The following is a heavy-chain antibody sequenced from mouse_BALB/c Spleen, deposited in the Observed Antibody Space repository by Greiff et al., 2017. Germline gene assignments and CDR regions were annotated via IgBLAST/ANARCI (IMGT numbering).Heavy chain of an antibody. Sequence: QVQLQQPGAELVRPGASVKLSCKASGYTFTSYWINWVKQRPGQGLEWIGNIYPSDSYTNYNQKFKDKATLTVDKSSSTAYMQLSSPTSEDSAVYYCTSNYYRSAMDYWGQGTSVTVSS. CDR3: TSNYYRSAMDY. V-gene: IGHV1-69*02. CDR1: GYTFTSYW. CDR2: IYPSDSYT. J-gene: IGHJ4*01. D-gene: IGHD2-14*01.